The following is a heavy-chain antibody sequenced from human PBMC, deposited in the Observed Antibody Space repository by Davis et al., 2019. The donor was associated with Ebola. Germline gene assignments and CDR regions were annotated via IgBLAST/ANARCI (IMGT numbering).Heavy chain of an antibody. Sequence: GGSLRLSCTDSVITFSSYAMTWVRQAPGKGLEWVSAISGSGGSTYYADSVKGRFTISRDNSKNTLYLQMSSLRPEDTAVYYCTYDSSGYYKNIYFDYWGQGTLVTVSS. D-gene: IGHD3-22*01. CDR3: TYDSSGYYKNIYFDY. J-gene: IGHJ4*02. CDR1: VITFSSYA. V-gene: IGHV3-23*01. CDR2: ISGSGGST.